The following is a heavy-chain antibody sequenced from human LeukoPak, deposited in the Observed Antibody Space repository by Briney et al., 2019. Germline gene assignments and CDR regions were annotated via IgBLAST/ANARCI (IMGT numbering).Heavy chain of an antibody. CDR3: ARADSSSWFDY. CDR1: GFTFSDYY. Sequence: GGSLRLSCDASGFTFSDYYMTWIRQAPGKGLEWVSHISSSGSYINYADSVKGRFTISRDNAKNSLYLQMNSLRADDTAVYYCARADSSSWFDYWGQGVLVTVSS. J-gene: IGHJ4*02. D-gene: IGHD6-13*01. V-gene: IGHV3-11*05. CDR2: ISSSGSYI.